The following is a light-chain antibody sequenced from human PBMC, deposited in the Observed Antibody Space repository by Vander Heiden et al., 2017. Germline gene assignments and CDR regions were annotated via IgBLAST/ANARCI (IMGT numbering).Light chain of an antibody. J-gene: IGKJ4*01. CDR1: HSVSSN. Sequence: EIVITQSPATLSLSPGERAPPSCRARHSVSSNLAWYQQKPGQAPRLLIYGASTRATGIPARFSGSGSGTEFTLTISSLQSEDFAVYYCQQYNNWPLTFGGGTKVEIK. CDR3: QQYNNWPLT. V-gene: IGKV3-15*01. CDR2: GAS.